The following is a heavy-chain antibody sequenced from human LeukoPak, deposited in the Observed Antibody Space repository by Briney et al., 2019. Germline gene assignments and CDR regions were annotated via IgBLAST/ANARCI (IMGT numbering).Heavy chain of an antibody. CDR3: AELGITMIGGV. V-gene: IGHV3-48*04. Sequence: PGGSLRLSCEASGFTFSTYGMSWVRQAPGKGLEWVSAISSSGSTIYYADSVKGRFTISRDIAKNSLYLQMNSLRAEDTAVYYCAELGITMIGGVWGKGTTVTISS. J-gene: IGHJ6*04. CDR2: ISSSGSTI. D-gene: IGHD3-10*02. CDR1: GFTFSTYG.